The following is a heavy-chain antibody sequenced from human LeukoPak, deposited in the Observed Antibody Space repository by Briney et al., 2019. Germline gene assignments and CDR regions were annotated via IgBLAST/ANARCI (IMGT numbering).Heavy chain of an antibody. CDR1: GCSISSGYY. V-gene: IGHV4-38-2*01. J-gene: IGHJ6*04. D-gene: IGHD3-10*01. Sequence: PSETLSLTCVVSGCSISSGYYWAWVRQPPGKGLEWIASIYHSGSTYYNPSLKSRVTISVDTSKNQFSLNFNSVTAADTAAYYCARVGSGSRQDYYYYGLDVWGKGTTVTVSS. CDR2: IYHSGST. CDR3: ARVGSGSRQDYYYYGLDV.